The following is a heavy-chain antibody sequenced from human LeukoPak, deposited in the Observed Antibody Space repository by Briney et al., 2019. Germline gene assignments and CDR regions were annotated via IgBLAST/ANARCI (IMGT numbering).Heavy chain of an antibody. J-gene: IGHJ4*02. CDR2: ISGSGGST. CDR1: GFTFSSYG. CDR3: AKDILGYCSSTSCYRFDY. V-gene: IGHV3-23*01. D-gene: IGHD2-2*02. Sequence: GGSLRLSCAASGFTFSSYGMSWVRQAPGKGLEWVSAISGSGGSTYYADSVKGRFTISRDNSKNTLYLQMNSLRAEDTAVYYCAKDILGYCSSTSCYRFDYWGQGTLVTVSS.